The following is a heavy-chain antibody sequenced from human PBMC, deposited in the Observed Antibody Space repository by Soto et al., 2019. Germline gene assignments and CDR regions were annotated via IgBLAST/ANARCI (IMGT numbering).Heavy chain of an antibody. CDR2: ISYDGSNK. CDR3: ACPGVARAAFDI. V-gene: IGHV3-30*03. CDR1: GFTFSSYG. Sequence: SLRLSCAASGFTFSSYGMHWVRQAPGKGLEWVAVISYDGSNKYYADSVKGRFTISRDNSKNTLYLQMNSLRAEDTAVYYCACPGVARAAFDIWGQGTMVTVSS. D-gene: IGHD3-3*01. J-gene: IGHJ3*02.